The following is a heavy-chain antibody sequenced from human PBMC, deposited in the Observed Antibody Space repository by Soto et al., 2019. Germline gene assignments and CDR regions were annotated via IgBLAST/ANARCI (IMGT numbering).Heavy chain of an antibody. Sequence: ASVKVSCKASGYTFTSYDINWVRQATGQRLEWMGWMNPNSGNTGYAQKFQGRVTMTRNTSISTAYMELSSLRSEDTAVYYCARGDYDFWSGYSRPYYYYGMDVWGQGTTVTVSS. J-gene: IGHJ6*02. V-gene: IGHV1-8*01. CDR3: ARGDYDFWSGYSRPYYYYGMDV. CDR1: GYTFTSYD. CDR2: MNPNSGNT. D-gene: IGHD3-3*01.